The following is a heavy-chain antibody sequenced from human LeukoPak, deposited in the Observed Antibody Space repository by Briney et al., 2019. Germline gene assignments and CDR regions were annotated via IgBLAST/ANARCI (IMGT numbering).Heavy chain of an antibody. CDR3: ARGAYYFDSSGYSGAFDI. CDR1: GFTFSSHA. J-gene: IGHJ3*02. D-gene: IGHD3-22*01. V-gene: IGHV3-30*04. Sequence: GGSLRLSCAASGFTFSSHAMHWVRQAPGKGLEWVAMIPYDGSNKYYADSVKGRFTISRDNSKNTLYLQMNSLRAEDTAVYYCARGAYYFDSSGYSGAFDIWGQGTMVTVSS. CDR2: IPYDGSNK.